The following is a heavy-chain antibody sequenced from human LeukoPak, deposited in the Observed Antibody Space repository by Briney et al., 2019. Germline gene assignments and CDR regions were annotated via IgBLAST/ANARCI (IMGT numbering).Heavy chain of an antibody. CDR1: GFTFSSYA. CDR2: ISGSGGST. D-gene: IGHD4-17*01. CDR3: AIIDDYGDYGGY. V-gene: IGHV3-23*01. J-gene: IGHJ4*02. Sequence: GGSLRLSCAASGFTFSSYAMSWVRQTPGKGLEWVSAISGSGGSTYYADSVKGRFTISRDNSKNTLYLQMNSLRAEDTAVYYCAIIDDYGDYGGYWGQGTLVTVSS.